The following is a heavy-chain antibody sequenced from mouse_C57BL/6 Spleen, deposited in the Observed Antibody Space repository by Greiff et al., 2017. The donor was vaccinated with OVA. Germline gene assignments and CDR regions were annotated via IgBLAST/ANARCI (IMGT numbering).Heavy chain of an antibody. J-gene: IGHJ4*01. CDR2: IWSGGST. D-gene: IGHD2-3*01. CDR3: ARKNYDGYYDAMDY. V-gene: IGHV2-2*01. Sequence: VQLKESGPGLVQPSQSLSITCTVSGFSLTSYGVHWVRQSPGKGLEWLGVIWSGGSTDYNAAFISRLSISKDNSKSQVFFKMNSLQADDTAIYYCARKNYDGYYDAMDYWGQGTSVTVSS. CDR1: GFSLTSYG.